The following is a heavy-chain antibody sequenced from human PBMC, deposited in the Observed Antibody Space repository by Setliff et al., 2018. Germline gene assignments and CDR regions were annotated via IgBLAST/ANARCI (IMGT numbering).Heavy chain of an antibody. J-gene: IGHJ4*02. CDR3: ARGSLTDTAMVTFDY. Sequence: PGGSLRLSCAASGFTFDDYGMSWVRQAPGKGLEWVSGINWNGGSTGYADSVKGRFTISRDNAKNSLYLQMNGLRAEDTALYYCARGSLTDTAMVTFDYWGQGTLVTVSS. D-gene: IGHD5-18*01. CDR2: INWNGGST. CDR1: GFTFDDYG. V-gene: IGHV3-20*04.